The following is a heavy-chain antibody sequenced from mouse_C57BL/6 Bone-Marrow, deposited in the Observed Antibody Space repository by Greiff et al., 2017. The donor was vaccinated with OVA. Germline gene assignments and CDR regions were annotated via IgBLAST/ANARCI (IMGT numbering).Heavy chain of an antibody. Sequence: VHLVESGAELARPGASVKLSCKASGYTFTSYGISWVKQRTGQGLEWIGEIYPRSGNTYYNEKFKGKATLTADKSSSTAYMELRSLTSEDSAVYFCAREGLGRGYFDVWGTGTTVTVSS. D-gene: IGHD4-1*01. CDR2: IYPRSGNT. V-gene: IGHV1-81*01. CDR1: GYTFTSYG. J-gene: IGHJ1*03. CDR3: AREGLGRGYFDV.